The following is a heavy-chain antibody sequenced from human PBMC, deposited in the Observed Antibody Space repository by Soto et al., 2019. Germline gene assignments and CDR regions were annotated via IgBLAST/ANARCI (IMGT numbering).Heavy chain of an antibody. CDR1: GFTFSHYA. Sequence: EVQLLESGGGLVQPGGSLRLSCAASGFTFSHYAMPWVRQAPGNGLEWVSDISDSDDATYYADSVKGRFTISRDTSKCTLYLQMNVLIAEDAAVYSCAKGRTYFDVWGQGTLVTVSS. CDR2: ISDSDDAT. V-gene: IGHV3-23*01. J-gene: IGHJ4*02. CDR3: AKGRTYFDV.